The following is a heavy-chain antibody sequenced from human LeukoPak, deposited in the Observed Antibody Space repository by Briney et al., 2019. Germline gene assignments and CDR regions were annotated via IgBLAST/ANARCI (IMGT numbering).Heavy chain of an antibody. J-gene: IGHJ5*02. CDR3: ARDNSIADRGWWFDP. CDR2: INPSGSST. Sequence: ASVKVSCKASGYIFTNHYMHWVRQAPGQGLEWMGLINPSGSSTLYAEKFRGRIIMTRDMSTATDYMELSSLRSEDTAVYYCARDNSIADRGWWFDPWGQGTLVTVSS. CDR1: GYIFTNHY. V-gene: IGHV1-46*01. D-gene: IGHD4-23*01.